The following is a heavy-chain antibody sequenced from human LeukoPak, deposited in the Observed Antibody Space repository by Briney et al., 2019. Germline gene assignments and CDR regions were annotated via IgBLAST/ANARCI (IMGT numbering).Heavy chain of an antibody. CDR2: IYHSGST. J-gene: IGHJ3*02. Sequence: SETLSLTCTVSGGSISSGGYSWSWIRQPPGKGLEWIGYIYHSGSTYYNPSLKSRVTISVDRSKNQFSLKLSSVTAADTAVYYCARGYYDSSGYYPDAFDIWGQGTMVTVSS. D-gene: IGHD3-22*01. CDR3: ARGYYDSSGYYPDAFDI. V-gene: IGHV4-30-2*01. CDR1: GGSISSGGYS.